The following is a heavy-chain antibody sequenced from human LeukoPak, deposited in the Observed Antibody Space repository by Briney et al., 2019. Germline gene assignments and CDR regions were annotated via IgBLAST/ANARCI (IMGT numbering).Heavy chain of an antibody. CDR2: ISTYNGNT. Sequence: ASVKVSCKTSGYTFTSYGVSWVRQAPGQGLEWMGWISTYNGNTNYAQKLQGRVTMTTDTPTRTAYMELRSLRSDDTAVYYCARGPTLHYYDFSIGNYSSYFDYWGHGTLVNVSS. J-gene: IGHJ4*01. D-gene: IGHD3-3*01. CDR3: ARGPTLHYYDFSIGNYSSYFDY. CDR1: GYTFTSYG. V-gene: IGHV1-18*01.